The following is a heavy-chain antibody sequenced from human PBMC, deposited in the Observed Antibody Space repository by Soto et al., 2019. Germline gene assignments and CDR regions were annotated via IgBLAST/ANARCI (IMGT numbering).Heavy chain of an antibody. D-gene: IGHD6-13*01. CDR1: GGSISPYY. Sequence: HVQLQESGPGLVKTSETLSLTCTVSGGSISPYYWSWIRQPPGKVLEWIGYVYYSGNTNYNPSLESRVTISVDTSRNQFSLNLTSATAADTAVYYCARKGAAASYAHYYMDVWGRGTTVTVSS. CDR2: VYYSGNT. CDR3: ARKGAAASYAHYYMDV. V-gene: IGHV4-59*01. J-gene: IGHJ6*03.